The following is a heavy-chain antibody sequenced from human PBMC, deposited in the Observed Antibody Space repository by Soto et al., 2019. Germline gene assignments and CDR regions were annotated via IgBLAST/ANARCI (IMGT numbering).Heavy chain of an antibody. D-gene: IGHD2-21*02. CDR2: MYNTGST. V-gene: IGHV4-59*01. J-gene: IGHJ6*02. CDR1: GGTISRYY. CDR3: ARDLWGYCGTDCYPLDV. Sequence: QVQLQESGPGLVKPSETLSLTCTVSGGTISRYYWSWIRQPPGKGLEWIGYMYNTGSTVYNPSFTSRVTRSVDTSTNQFSMKLNSVPAADTAVYSCARDLWGYCGTDCYPLDVWGQGTTVTVSS.